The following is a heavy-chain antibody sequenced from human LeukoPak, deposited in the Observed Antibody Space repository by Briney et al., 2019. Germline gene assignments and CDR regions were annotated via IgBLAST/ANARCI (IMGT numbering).Heavy chain of an antibody. CDR3: ARAITIFGVPPGPAFDI. CDR2: IYYSGSS. CDR1: GGSINNGGYY. Sequence: SETLSLTCTVSGGSINNGGYYWSWIRQHPGKGLEWIGYIYYSGSSYYNPSLRSRVTISVDTSKNHFSLKLSSVTAADTAVYYCARAITIFGVPPGPAFDIWGQGTMVTVSS. V-gene: IGHV4-31*03. J-gene: IGHJ3*02. D-gene: IGHD3-3*01.